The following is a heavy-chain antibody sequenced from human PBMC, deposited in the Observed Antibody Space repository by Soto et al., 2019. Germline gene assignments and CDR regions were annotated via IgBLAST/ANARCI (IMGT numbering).Heavy chain of an antibody. V-gene: IGHV1-18*01. Sequence: GASVKVSCKASGYTFARYGIDWVRQAPGQGLEWMGWISGHNGDTKYVQKFQGRVSMTTDTSTGTASMELRSLRSDDTAVYYCARSGSMPYYYYGMDVWGQGTTVTVSS. CDR3: ARSGSMPYYYYGMDV. J-gene: IGHJ6*02. CDR1: GYTFARYG. D-gene: IGHD3-10*01. CDR2: ISGHNGDT.